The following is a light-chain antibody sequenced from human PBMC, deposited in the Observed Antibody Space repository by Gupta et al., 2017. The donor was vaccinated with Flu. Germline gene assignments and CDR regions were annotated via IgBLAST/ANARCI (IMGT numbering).Light chain of an antibody. J-gene: IGKJ1*01. CDR3: QQYDGAPRT. V-gene: IGKV3-20*01. Sequence: ERATLSCRASQTISSRYVAWYQQKAGQAPRLLIYDVSNRAIGIPERFSGSGSGTDFTLTISRVESEDSAVYYCQQYDGAPRTFGQGTKVEIK. CDR1: QTISSRY. CDR2: DVS.